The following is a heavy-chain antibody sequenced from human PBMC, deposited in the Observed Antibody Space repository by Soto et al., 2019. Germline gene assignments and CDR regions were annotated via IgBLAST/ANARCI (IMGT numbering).Heavy chain of an antibody. D-gene: IGHD3-9*01. CDR1: GLTFSSHW. CDR3: ARVYFMSY. Sequence: EVQLVESGGGLVQPGGSLRLSCAASGLTFSSHWMNWVRQAPGKGLEWVANIKEDGSEKYYVDSVKGRFTISRDNAKNSLYLEMNSLRVEDTAIYYCARVYFMSYWGRGTLVTVSS. J-gene: IGHJ4*02. CDR2: IKEDGSEK. V-gene: IGHV3-7*04.